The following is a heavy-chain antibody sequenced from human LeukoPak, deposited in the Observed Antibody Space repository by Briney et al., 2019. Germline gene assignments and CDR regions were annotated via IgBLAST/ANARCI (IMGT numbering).Heavy chain of an antibody. CDR1: GFTFSSYG. D-gene: IGHD2-15*01. Sequence: GGSLRLFCAASGFTFSSYGMHWVRQARGKGLEWVAVISYDGSNKYYADSVKGRFTISRDNSKNTLYLQMNSLRAEDTAVYYCAKDQVDIVVVVAAPPYYYYYMDVWGKGTTVTVSS. CDR3: AKDQVDIVVVVAAPPYYYYYMDV. CDR2: ISYDGSNK. V-gene: IGHV3-30*18. J-gene: IGHJ6*03.